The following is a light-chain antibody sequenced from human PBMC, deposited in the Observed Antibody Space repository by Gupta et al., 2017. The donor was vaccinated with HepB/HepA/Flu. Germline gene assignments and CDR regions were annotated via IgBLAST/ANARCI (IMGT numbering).Light chain of an antibody. CDR3: ISYTGTSTRYV. CDR2: DVS. J-gene: IGLJ1*01. V-gene: IGLV2-14*03. CDR1: SSDIGAYNY. Sequence: QSALTQSASVSGSPGQSITISCTGTSSDIGAYNYVSWYQQHPGKAPKLLIYDVSDRPSGVSSRFSGSKSANTASLTISGLQAEDEADFYCISYTGTSTRYVFGTGTKVTVL.